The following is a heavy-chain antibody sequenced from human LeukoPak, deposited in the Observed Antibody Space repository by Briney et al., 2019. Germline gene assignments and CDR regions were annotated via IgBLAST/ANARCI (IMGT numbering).Heavy chain of an antibody. D-gene: IGHD3-22*01. V-gene: IGHV4-4*07. J-gene: IGHJ4*02. CDR2: IYTSGST. Sequence: SETLSLTCTVSGGSISSYYWSWIRQPAGKGLEWIGRIYTSGSTNYNPSLKSRITMSVDTSKNQFSLKLSSVTAADTAVYYCAREEGEYDSSGYDYWGQGTLVTVSS. CDR1: GGSISSYY. CDR3: AREEGEYDSSGYDY.